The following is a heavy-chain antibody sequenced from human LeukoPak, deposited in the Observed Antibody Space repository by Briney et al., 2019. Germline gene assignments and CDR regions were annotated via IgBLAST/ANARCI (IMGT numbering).Heavy chain of an antibody. J-gene: IGHJ4*02. D-gene: IGHD6-13*01. CDR1: GGSITSYY. Sequence: SETLSLTCTVSGGSITSYYLNWIRQPPGKGLEWIGYVYHSGTTNYNPSLRSRVTISVDTSKNQFSLNLRSVSAAATAVYYCAKDVASSSGFDSWGQGTLVTVSS. V-gene: IGHV4-59*01. CDR2: VYHSGTT. CDR3: AKDVASSSGFDS.